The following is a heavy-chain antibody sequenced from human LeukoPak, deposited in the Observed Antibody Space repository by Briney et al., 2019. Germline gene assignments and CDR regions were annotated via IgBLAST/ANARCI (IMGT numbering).Heavy chain of an antibody. CDR3: ARGSAVDYDFWSGYSGGDFDY. Sequence: ASVKVSCKASGYTFTSYGISWVRQAPGQGREWMGWISAYNGNTNYAQKLQGRVTMTTDTSTSTAYMELRSLRSDDTAVYYCARGSAVDYDFWSGYSGGDFDYWGQGTLVTVSS. CDR2: ISAYNGNT. J-gene: IGHJ4*02. D-gene: IGHD3-3*01. CDR1: GYTFTSYG. V-gene: IGHV1-18*01.